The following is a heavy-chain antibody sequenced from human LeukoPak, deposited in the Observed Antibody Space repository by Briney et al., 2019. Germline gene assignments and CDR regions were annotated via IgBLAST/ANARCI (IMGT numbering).Heavy chain of an antibody. CDR2: IIPIFGTA. J-gene: IGHJ4*02. CDR1: GYTFTSYD. V-gene: IGHV1-69*05. D-gene: IGHD3-22*01. Sequence: ASVKVSCKASGYTFTSYDINWVRQAPGQGLEWMGGIIPIFGTANYAQKFQGRVTITTDESTSTAYMELSSLRSEDTAVYYCASLRTYYDSSGYYYGPFDYWGQGTLVTVSS. CDR3: ASLRTYYDSSGYYYGPFDY.